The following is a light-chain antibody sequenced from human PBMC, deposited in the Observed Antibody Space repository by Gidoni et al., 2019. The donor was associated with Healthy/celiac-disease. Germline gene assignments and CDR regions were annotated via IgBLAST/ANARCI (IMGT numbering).Light chain of an antibody. CDR2: KAS. V-gene: IGKV1-5*03. CDR3: QQYNSYLT. Sequence: DIQMTQSPSTLSASVGDRVTITCRASQSISSWLAWYQQKPGKAPKLLIYKASCLESGVPSRFSGSGSGTEFTLTISSLQHDDFTTYYCQQYNSYLTFGQGTKVEIK. J-gene: IGKJ1*01. CDR1: QSISSW.